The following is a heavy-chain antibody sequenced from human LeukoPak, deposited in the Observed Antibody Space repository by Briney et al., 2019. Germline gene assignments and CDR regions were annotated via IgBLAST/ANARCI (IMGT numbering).Heavy chain of an antibody. CDR3: ARDEGFYGSALNDY. Sequence: PGGSLRLSCAASGFTFSSYAMSWVRQAPGKGLEWVSAISGSGGSTYYADSVKGRFTISRDNSKNTLYLQMNSLRAEDTAVYYCARDEGFYGSALNDYWGQGTLVTVSS. CDR1: GFTFSSYA. V-gene: IGHV3-23*01. J-gene: IGHJ4*02. D-gene: IGHD4-17*01. CDR2: ISGSGGST.